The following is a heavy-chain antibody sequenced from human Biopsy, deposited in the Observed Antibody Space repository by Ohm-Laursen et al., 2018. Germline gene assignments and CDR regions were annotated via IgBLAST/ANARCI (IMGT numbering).Heavy chain of an antibody. J-gene: IGHJ6*02. CDR2: IWYDGSNK. CDR3: ARDLEYGSSFYYYYGMDV. D-gene: IGHD6-19*01. CDR1: GFIFSRYA. V-gene: IGHV3-33*01. Sequence: SLRLSCAASGFIFSRYAMHWVRQAPGKGLEWVAIIWYDGSNKYYADSVKGRFTISRDDFKNTLYLQMNSLRAEDTAVYYCARDLEYGSSFYYYYGMDVWGQGTTVTVSS.